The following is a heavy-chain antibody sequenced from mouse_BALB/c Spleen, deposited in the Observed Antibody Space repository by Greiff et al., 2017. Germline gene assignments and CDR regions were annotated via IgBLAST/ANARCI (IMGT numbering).Heavy chain of an antibody. V-gene: IGHV14-1*02. CDR3: DSITSASEAMDY. CDR2: IDPENGNT. D-gene: IGHD1-2*01. J-gene: IGHJ4*01. CDR1: GFNIKDYY. Sequence: VQLQQSGAELVRPGASVKLSCKASGFNIKDYYMYWVKQRPEKGLEWIGWIDPENGNTIYDPKFQGKANITADTSSNTAYLQLSSLTSEDTAVYYCDSITSASEAMDYWGQGTSVTVSS.